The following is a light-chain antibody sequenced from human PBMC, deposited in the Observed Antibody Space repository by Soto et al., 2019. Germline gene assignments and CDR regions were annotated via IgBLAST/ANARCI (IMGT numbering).Light chain of an antibody. CDR1: QSVSSY. CDR2: DAS. J-gene: IGKJ3*01. V-gene: IGKV3-11*01. Sequence: EVVLTQSPATLSLSPGESAALSCRASQSVSSYLAWYQQKPGQTPRLLIYDASSSATGIPARSSVSGSGTDFTPTISSPEPEYGPVDYGQHRSNWPRTVGARTTVDIK. CDR3: QHRSNWPRT.